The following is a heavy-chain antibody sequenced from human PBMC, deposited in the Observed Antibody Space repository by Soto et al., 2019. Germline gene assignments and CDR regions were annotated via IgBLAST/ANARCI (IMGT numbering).Heavy chain of an antibody. Sequence: EVQLLESGGGLVQPGGSLRLSCAASGFTFDSYAMNWVRQAPGKGLEWVSTTSGSGDYTYYADSVKGRFTISRDNSKNMMYLQMNSLRADDTAVYYCAKNRGLQYYFDYWGQGTLVTVSS. CDR1: GFTFDSYA. CDR2: TSGSGDYT. J-gene: IGHJ4*02. V-gene: IGHV3-23*01. CDR3: AKNRGLQYYFDY.